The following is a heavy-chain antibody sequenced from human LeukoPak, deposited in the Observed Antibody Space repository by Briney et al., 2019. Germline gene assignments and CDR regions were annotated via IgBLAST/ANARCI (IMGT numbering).Heavy chain of an antibody. D-gene: IGHD3-3*01. CDR2: ISYDGSNK. CDR3: ARVHGGTIFGVVLTYELYYMDV. CDR1: GFTFSSYA. Sequence: GGSLRLSCAASGFTFSSYAMHWVRQAPGKGLEWVAVISYDGSNKYYADSVKGRFTISRDNSKNTLYLQMNSLRAEDTAVYYCARVHGGTIFGVVLTYELYYMDVWGKGTTVTVSS. J-gene: IGHJ6*03. V-gene: IGHV3-30*04.